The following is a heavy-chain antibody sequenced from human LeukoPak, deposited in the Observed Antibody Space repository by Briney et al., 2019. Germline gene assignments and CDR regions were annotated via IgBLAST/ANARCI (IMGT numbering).Heavy chain of an antibody. V-gene: IGHV3-23*01. CDR2: ISGSGGST. CDR1: GFTFSSYA. J-gene: IGHJ4*02. D-gene: IGHD5-18*01. CDR3: AKGGEIQLWLSYFDY. Sequence: GGSLRLSCAASGFTFSSYAMSWVRQAPGKGLGWVSAISGSGGSTYYADSVKGRFTISRDNSKNTLYLQMNSLRAEDTAVYYCAKGGEIQLWLSYFDYWGQGTLVTVSS.